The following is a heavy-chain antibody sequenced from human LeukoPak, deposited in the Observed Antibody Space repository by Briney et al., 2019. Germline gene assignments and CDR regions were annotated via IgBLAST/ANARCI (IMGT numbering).Heavy chain of an antibody. CDR3: TTWTGGVVVTN. J-gene: IGHJ4*02. V-gene: IGHV3-73*01. Sequence: PGGSLRLSCAASGFTFSGSSMHWVRQASGKGLEWVGRIRSKANNYATAYAASVKGRFTISRDDSKNTAYLQMNSLKSEDTAVYYCTTWTGGVVVTNWGQGTLVTVSS. D-gene: IGHD2-2*01. CDR2: IRSKANNYAT. CDR1: GFTFSGSS.